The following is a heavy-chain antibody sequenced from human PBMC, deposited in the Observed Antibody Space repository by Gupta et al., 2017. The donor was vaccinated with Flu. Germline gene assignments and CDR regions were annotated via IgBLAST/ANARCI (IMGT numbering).Heavy chain of an antibody. V-gene: IGHV3-30*07. J-gene: IGHJ3*02. CDR2: GIYT. CDR3: VRERGPFNGFDI. Sequence: GIYTYYSDSVKGRFTFSRDNSKNTLSLQMNSLTAEDTAVYDCVRERGPFNGFDIWGQGTMVTVSS.